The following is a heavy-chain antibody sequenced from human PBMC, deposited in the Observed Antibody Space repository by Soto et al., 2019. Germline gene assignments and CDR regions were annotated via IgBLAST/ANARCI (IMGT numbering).Heavy chain of an antibody. CDR1: GFTFSSYA. D-gene: IGHD3-22*01. V-gene: IGHV3-23*01. J-gene: IGHJ4*02. CDR3: AKAPYYYDSSGYYRY. CDR2: ISGSGGST. Sequence: WGSLRLSCSASGFTFSSYAMSWGRQAPGKGLEWVSAISGSGGSTYYADSVKGRFTISRDNSKNTLYLQMNSLRAEDTAVYYCAKAPYYYDSSGYYRYWGQGTLVTVSS.